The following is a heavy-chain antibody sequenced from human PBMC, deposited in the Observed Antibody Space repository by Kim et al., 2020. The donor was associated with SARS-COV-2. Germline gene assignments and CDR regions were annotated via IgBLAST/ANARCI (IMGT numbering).Heavy chain of an antibody. CDR3: ARSITIFGVVITFDY. V-gene: IGHV4-4*02. D-gene: IGHD3-3*01. J-gene: IGHJ4*02. Sequence: PSLKSRVTISVDKSKNQFSLKLSSVTAAATAVYYCARSITIFGVVITFDYWGQGTLVTVSS.